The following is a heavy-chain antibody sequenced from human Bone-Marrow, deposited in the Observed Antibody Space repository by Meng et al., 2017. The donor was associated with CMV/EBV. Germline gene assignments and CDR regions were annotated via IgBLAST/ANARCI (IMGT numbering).Heavy chain of an antibody. V-gene: IGHV3-72*01. CDR1: GFTFSDHY. D-gene: IGHD3-3*01. CDR2: TRDKANSYTT. Sequence: GESLKISCAAFGFTFSDHYIDWVRRAPGKGLEWVGRTRDKANSYTTEYAASVKGRFIISRDDSRDSVFLQMNSLRAEDTAVYYCARVRFWSGYRNYFDYWGQGTLVTVSS. J-gene: IGHJ4*02. CDR3: ARVRFWSGYRNYFDY.